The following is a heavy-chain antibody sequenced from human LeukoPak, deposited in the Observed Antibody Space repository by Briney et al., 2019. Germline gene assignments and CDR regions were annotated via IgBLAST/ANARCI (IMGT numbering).Heavy chain of an antibody. CDR1: AFIFSGHW. D-gene: IGHD6-19*01. CDR2: IKEDGSER. Sequence: GGSLRLSCEGSAFIFSGHWMNWVRQTPGKGLEWVASIKEDGSERQYVDSVKGRFSISRDNTKGSLFLQLNSLRAEDTAVYYCAKDGEQWLVEGGYFDYWGQGTLVTVSS. CDR3: AKDGEQWLVEGGYFDY. V-gene: IGHV3-7*03. J-gene: IGHJ4*02.